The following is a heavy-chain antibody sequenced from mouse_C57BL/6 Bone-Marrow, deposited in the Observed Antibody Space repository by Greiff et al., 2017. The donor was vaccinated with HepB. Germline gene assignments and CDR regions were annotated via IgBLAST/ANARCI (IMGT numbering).Heavy chain of an antibody. CDR1: GYTFTSYG. V-gene: IGHV1-81*01. CDR3: AREANWYFDV. CDR2: IYPRSGNT. Sequence: LQESGAELARPGASVKLSCKASGYTFTSYGISWVKQRTGQGLEWIGEIYPRSGNTYYNEKFKGKATLTADKSSSTAYMELRSLTSEDSAVYFCAREANWYFDVWGTGTTVTVSS. D-gene: IGHD6-1*01. J-gene: IGHJ1*03.